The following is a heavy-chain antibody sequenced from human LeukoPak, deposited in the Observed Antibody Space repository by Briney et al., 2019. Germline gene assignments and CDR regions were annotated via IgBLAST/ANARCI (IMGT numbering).Heavy chain of an antibody. D-gene: IGHD6-13*01. CDR1: GFTFSDYY. Sequence: TGRSLRLSCAASGFTFSDYYMSWIRQAPGKGLEWVSYISSSGSTTFYSDSVKGRFTISRDNAKNSLSLQMNSLRAEDTAVYYCARESAAAGTSYYYMDVWGKGTTVTISS. J-gene: IGHJ6*03. CDR2: ISSSGSTT. CDR3: ARESAAAGTSYYYMDV. V-gene: IGHV3-11*04.